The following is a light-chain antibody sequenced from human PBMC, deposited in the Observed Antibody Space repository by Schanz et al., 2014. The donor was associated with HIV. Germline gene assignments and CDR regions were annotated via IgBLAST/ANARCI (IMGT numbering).Light chain of an antibody. Sequence: QSALTQPASVSGSPGQSVTISCSGSSNDVGTYDFVSWYQQHPGKAPILIIYDVTNRPSGISDRFSGSKSGNTASLTISGLQAEDEADYYCGSFTTRNIWVFGGGTKLTVL. CDR1: SNDVGTYDF. CDR2: DVT. CDR3: GSFTTRNIWV. J-gene: IGLJ3*02. V-gene: IGLV2-14*03.